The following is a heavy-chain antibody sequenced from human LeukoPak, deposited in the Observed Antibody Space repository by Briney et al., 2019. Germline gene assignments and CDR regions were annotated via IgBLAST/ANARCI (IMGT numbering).Heavy chain of an antibody. J-gene: IGHJ4*02. CDR2: IKDDGSDR. V-gene: IGHV3-7*01. CDR3: ANLGYSD. Sequence: GGSLRLSCAASGFTFNNAWMSWVRQAPGKGLEWVATIKDDGSDRYYVDSVKGRFTISRDNAKKSLYLQVNSLSVEDAAVYYCANLGYSDGGQGTLVTVSS. CDR1: GFTFNNAW. D-gene: IGHD5-12*01.